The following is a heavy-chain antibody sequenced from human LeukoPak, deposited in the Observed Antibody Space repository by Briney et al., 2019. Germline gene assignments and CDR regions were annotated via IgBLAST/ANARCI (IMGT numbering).Heavy chain of an antibody. Sequence: GGSLRLSCAASGFTFDDYAMHWVRQAPGKGLEWVSGISWNSGSIGYADSVKGRFTISRDNAKNSLYLQMNSLRAEDTVLYYCARDYDSSGYYPGGLWGQGTLVTVSS. CDR3: ARDYDSSGYYPGGL. J-gene: IGHJ4*02. D-gene: IGHD3-22*01. CDR1: GFTFDDYA. CDR2: ISWNSGSI. V-gene: IGHV3-9*01.